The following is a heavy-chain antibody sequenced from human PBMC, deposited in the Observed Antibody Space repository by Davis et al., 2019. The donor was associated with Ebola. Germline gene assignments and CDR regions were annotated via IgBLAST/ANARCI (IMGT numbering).Heavy chain of an antibody. CDR1: GFTFSSYA. D-gene: IGHD6-19*01. CDR2: ISGSGGST. J-gene: IGHJ4*02. Sequence: PGGSLRLSCAASGFTFSSYAMSWVRQAPGKGLEWVSAISGSGGSTYYADSVKGRFTISRDNSKNTLYLQMNSLRTEDTALYYCARGSSGWTIFGYWGQGTLVTVSS. CDR3: ARGSSGWTIFGY. V-gene: IGHV3-23*01.